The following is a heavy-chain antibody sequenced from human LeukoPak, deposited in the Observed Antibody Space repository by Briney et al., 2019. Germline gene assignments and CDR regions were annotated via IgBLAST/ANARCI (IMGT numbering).Heavy chain of an antibody. V-gene: IGHV3-74*01. D-gene: IGHD3-16*01. Sequence: GGSLRLSCAASGFTFSNYWMRWVHQAPGKGLVWVARINSDGSTTNYADSVKGRFTISRDNAKNTLYLQMNSLRAEDTAVYYCARLTPPFDYWGQGTLVTVSS. CDR3: ARLTPPFDY. CDR2: INSDGSTT. CDR1: GFTFSNYW. J-gene: IGHJ4*02.